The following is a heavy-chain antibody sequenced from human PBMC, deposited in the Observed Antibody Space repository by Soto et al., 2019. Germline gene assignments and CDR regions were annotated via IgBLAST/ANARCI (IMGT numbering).Heavy chain of an antibody. D-gene: IGHD3-22*01. CDR2: IIPIFGTA. V-gene: IGHV1-69*13. CDR3: ATEYDSSGYYYSAYFDY. Sequence: SVKVSCKASGGTFSSYAISWVRQAPGQGLEWMGGIIPIFGTANYAQKFQGRVTITADESTSTAYMELSSLRSEDTAVYYCATEYDSSGYYYSAYFDYWGQGTLVTVSS. J-gene: IGHJ4*02. CDR1: GGTFSSYA.